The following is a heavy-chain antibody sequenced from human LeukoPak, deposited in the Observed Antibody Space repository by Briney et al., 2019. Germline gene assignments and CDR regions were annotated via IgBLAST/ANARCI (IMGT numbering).Heavy chain of an antibody. D-gene: IGHD1-1*01. CDR2: INHSGST. J-gene: IGHJ4*02. CDR1: GGSFSGYY. V-gene: IGHV4-34*01. CDR3: ARGVYKWVEYYFDY. Sequence: PSETLSLTCAVYGGSFSGYYWSWIRQPPGKGLEWIGEINHSGSTNYNPSLKSRVTISVDTSKNQFSLKLSSVTAADTAVYYCARGVYKWVEYYFDYWGQGTLVTVSS.